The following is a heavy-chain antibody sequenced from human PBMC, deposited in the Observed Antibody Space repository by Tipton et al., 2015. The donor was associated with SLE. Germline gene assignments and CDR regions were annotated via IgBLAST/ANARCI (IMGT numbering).Heavy chain of an antibody. D-gene: IGHD3-10*01. V-gene: IGHV4-34*09. J-gene: IGHJ3*02. CDR2: IYYSGST. CDR1: GGSFSGYY. Sequence: TLSLTCAVYGGSFSGYYWSWIRQPPGKGLEWIGYIYYSGSTYYNPSLKSRVTISVDTSKNQFSLKLSSVTAADTAVYYCARVSARGNYYGSGSWNDAFDIWGQGTMVTVSS. CDR3: ARVSARGNYYGSGSWNDAFDI.